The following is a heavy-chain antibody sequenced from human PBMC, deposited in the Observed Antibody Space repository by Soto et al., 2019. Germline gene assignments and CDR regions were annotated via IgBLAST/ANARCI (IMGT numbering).Heavy chain of an antibody. Sequence: QVQLVQSGAEVKKPGASVKVSCKASGYTFTNYAFSWVRQAPGQGLEWMGWISAYTGNTNYPQKLQGRVTMTTDTSTSTAYMELRRLRSDDTAVYYCARDLAAAGAFDCWGQGTLVTVSS. V-gene: IGHV1-18*01. D-gene: IGHD6-13*01. CDR2: ISAYTGNT. J-gene: IGHJ4*02. CDR3: ARDLAAAGAFDC. CDR1: GYTFTNYA.